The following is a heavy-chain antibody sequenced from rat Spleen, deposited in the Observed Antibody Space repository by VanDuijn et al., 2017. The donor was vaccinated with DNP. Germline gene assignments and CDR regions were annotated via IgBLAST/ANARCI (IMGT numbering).Heavy chain of an antibody. D-gene: IGHD1-5*01. CDR2: ISYRGST. CDR1: GYSITSNY. J-gene: IGHJ2*01. Sequence: EVQLQESGPGLVEPSQSLSLTCSVTGYSITSNYWGWIRKFPGNKMEWVGHISYRGSTTYNPSLKSRISIIRDTSKNQFFLQLNSVTAEDTATYYCARWNIGTSTLDYWGQGVMVTVSS. V-gene: IGHV3-1*01. CDR3: ARWNIGTSTLDY.